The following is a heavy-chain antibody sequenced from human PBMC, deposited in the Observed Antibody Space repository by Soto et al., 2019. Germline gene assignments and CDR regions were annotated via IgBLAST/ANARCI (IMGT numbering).Heavy chain of an antibody. CDR1: GITISNYP. D-gene: IGHD3-22*01. V-gene: IGHV3-23*01. CDR2: ISGSGDRT. Sequence: EVQLLESGGGSVQAGGSLRLSCAASGITISNYPMSWVRQAPGKGLDWVSGISGSGDRTYYADSAKGRFTISKDIFKNSLSLQLDSLGVEDTAVYFCVKDDGGYPSTAPHWGQGTLVTVSS. J-gene: IGHJ4*02. CDR3: VKDDGGYPSTAPH.